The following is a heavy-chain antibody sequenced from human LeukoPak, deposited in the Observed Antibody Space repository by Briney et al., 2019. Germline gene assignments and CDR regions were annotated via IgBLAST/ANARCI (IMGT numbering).Heavy chain of an antibody. V-gene: IGHV3-21*01. CDR2: ISSSSSYI. Sequence: NPGGSLRLSCAASGFTFSSYSMNWVRQAPGKGLEWVSSISSSSSYIYYADSVKGRFTISRDNAKNSLYLQMNSLRAEDTAVYYCASLSSTDYYYYMDVWGKGTTVTVSS. CDR1: GFTFSSYS. J-gene: IGHJ6*03. CDR3: ASLSSTDYYYYMDV. D-gene: IGHD2-2*01.